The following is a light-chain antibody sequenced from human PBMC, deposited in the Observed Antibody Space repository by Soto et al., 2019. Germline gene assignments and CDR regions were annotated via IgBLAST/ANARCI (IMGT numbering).Light chain of an antibody. J-gene: IGLJ3*02. CDR3: RSYAGDINFDV. CDR1: SSDIGLYNY. Sequence: QSVLTQPPSASGSPGQSVTISCAGTSSDIGLYNYVSWYQHHPGKAPKLIIYEVSKRPSGVPDRFSGSKSGNTASLTVSGLQAEDEADYYCRSYAGDINFDVFGGGTKVTVL. CDR2: EVS. V-gene: IGLV2-8*01.